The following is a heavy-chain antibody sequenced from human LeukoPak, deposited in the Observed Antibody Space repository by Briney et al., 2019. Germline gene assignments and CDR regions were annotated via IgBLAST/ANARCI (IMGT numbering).Heavy chain of an antibody. D-gene: IGHD5-18*01. CDR1: VGSLSSYY. J-gene: IGHJ4*02. V-gene: IGHV4-59*08. CDR3: ARRDQGYSYGPNFDY. Sequence: SETLSLTCTVSVGSLSSYYWSWIRQPPREGLEWIGYIYYSGSANYNPSLKSGVTISVDTSKSQFSLKLSSVTAADTAVYYCARRDQGYSYGPNFDYWGQGTLVTVSS. CDR2: IYYSGSA.